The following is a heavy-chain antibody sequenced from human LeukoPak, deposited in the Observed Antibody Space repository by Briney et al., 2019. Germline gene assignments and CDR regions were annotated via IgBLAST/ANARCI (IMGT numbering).Heavy chain of an antibody. CDR1: GGTFSSYA. CDR3: ARYYAMDV. V-gene: IGHV1-69*04. J-gene: IGHJ6*02. Sequence: SVKVSCKASGGTFSSYAISWVRQAPGQGLEWMGRIIPILGIANYAQKFQGRVTITADKSTSTAYMELSSLRSEDTVVYYCARYYAMDVWGQGTTVTVSS. CDR2: IIPILGIA.